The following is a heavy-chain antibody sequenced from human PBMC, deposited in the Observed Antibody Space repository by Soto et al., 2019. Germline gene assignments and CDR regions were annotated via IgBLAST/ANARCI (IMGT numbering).Heavy chain of an antibody. D-gene: IGHD5-12*01. CDR3: ARGNTGYGNFDY. CDR1: GASFSGCDYY. V-gene: IGHV4-39*01. CDR2: ICSSGTT. Sequence: PSETLSLTCSVSGASFSGCDYYWGWVRQPPGKGLAWIGSICSSGTTYYNPSLRGRVTMSVDSTNNQFSLSLNSVTAEDTAVYYCARGNTGYGNFDYWGQGTLVTVSS. J-gene: IGHJ4*02.